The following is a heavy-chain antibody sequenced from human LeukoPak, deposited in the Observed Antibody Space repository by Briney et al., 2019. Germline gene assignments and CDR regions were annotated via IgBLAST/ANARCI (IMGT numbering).Heavy chain of an antibody. CDR2: IYSGGST. J-gene: IGHJ3*02. D-gene: IGHD6-13*01. CDR3: AREGAAQMLHAFDI. Sequence: GGSLRLSCAASGFTVSSNYMSWVRQAPGKGLEWVSVIYSGGSTYYADSVKGRFTISRHNSKNTLYLQMNSLRAEDTAVYYCAREGAAQMLHAFDIWGQGTMVTGSS. CDR1: GFTVSSNY. V-gene: IGHV3-53*04.